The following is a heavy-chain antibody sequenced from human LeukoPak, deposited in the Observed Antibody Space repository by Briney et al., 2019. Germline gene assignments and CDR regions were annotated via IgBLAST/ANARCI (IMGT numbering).Heavy chain of an antibody. V-gene: IGHV4-59*01. Sequence: SETLSLTCTVSGGSISSYYCSWIRQPPRQGLEWIGYIYYSGSTNYNPSLKSRVTISVDTSKSQFSLKLSSVTAADTAVYYCARSDRRYYYYMDVWGKGTTVTVSS. CDR1: GGSISSYY. CDR3: ARSDRRYYYYMDV. CDR2: IYYSGST. D-gene: IGHD1-14*01. J-gene: IGHJ6*03.